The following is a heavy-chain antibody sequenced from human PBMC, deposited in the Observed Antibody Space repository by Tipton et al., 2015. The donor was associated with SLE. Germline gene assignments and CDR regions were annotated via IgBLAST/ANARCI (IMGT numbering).Heavy chain of an antibody. CDR1: GYTFTSYG. J-gene: IGHJ1*01. V-gene: IGHV1-58*02. CDR3: AASGGSVGHFQD. D-gene: IGHD2-15*01. CDR2: IVVGSGTT. Sequence: QLVQSGAEVKKPGASVKVSCKASGYTFTSYGISWVRQAPGQNLEWIGWIVVGSGTTNSAQKFQERVTITTDMSTGTAYMELSSLRSEDTAVYYCAASGGSVGHFQDWGQGTLVTVSS.